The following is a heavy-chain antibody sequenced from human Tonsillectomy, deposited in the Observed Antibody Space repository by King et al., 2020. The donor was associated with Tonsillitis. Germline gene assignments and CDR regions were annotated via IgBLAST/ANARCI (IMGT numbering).Heavy chain of an antibody. D-gene: IGHD1-26*01. J-gene: IGHJ4*02. CDR1: GFTFRDYA. CDR2: VSYDGTNK. Sequence: VQLVESGGGVVQPGRSLRLSCVDTGFTFRDYAMHWVRQAPGKGLEWVAIVSYDGTNKFYTDSLKGRFTISRDSSKNTLYLQMNSLRAEDTAVYYCARDRGSWVLDIDYWGQGTLVTVSS. CDR3: ARDRGSWVLDIDY. V-gene: IGHV3-30*04.